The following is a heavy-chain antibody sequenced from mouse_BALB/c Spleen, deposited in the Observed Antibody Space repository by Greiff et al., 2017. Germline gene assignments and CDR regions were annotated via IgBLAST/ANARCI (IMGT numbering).Heavy chain of an antibody. D-gene: IGHD3-3*01. CDR1: GYTFTSYV. J-gene: IGHJ3*01. CDR2: INPYNDGT. Sequence: LVESGPELVKPGASVKMSCKASGYTFTSYVMHWVKQKPGQGLEWIGYINPYNDGTKYNEKFKGKATLTSDKSSSTAYMELSSLTSEDSAVYYCARGGTARAAWFADWGQGTLVTVSA. V-gene: IGHV1-14*01. CDR3: ARGGTARAAWFAD.